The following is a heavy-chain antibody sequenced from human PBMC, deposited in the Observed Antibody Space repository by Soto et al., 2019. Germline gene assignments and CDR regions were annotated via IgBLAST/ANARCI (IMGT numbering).Heavy chain of an antibody. CDR3: ARSYSYGSYWYFDD. CDR2: ITVSNGNT. Sequence: ASVKVSCKASGYTFSTYGVSWVRQAPGQGLEWMGWITVSNGNTNYIDNLQCRVTMTTDPSTSTAYMELWRLRSDDTAVYYCARSYSYGSYWYFDDWGQGTLVTVSS. D-gene: IGHD5-18*01. J-gene: IGHJ4*02. V-gene: IGHV1-18*04. CDR1: GYTFSTYG.